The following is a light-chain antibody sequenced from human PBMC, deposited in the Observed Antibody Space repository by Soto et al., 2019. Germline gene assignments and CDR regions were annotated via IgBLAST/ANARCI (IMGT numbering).Light chain of an antibody. J-gene: IGKJ1*01. V-gene: IGKV1-27*01. CDR1: QGISNF. CDR3: QKSNSGSWT. Sequence: DIRMTQSPPSLSASVGDRVTITCRASQGISNFLVWYQQKPGKVPKVLIYGASTLQSGVPSRFSGSGSGTDFTLTISGLQPEDAATYYCQKSNSGSWTFGQGTKVEIK. CDR2: GAS.